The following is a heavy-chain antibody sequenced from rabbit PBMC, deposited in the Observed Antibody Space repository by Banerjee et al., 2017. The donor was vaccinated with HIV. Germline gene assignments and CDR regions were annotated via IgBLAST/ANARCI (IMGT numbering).Heavy chain of an antibody. CDR1: GFTISSGY. J-gene: IGHJ4*01. Sequence: RLGESRGGLVQPGESLTLSCKASGFTISSGYWIDRVRQAPGKGLEWIGTIHAGDGGTYYASWVNGRFTISSDNAQNTVDLQMNSLTAADTATYFCARNLGDWRNLWGPGTLVTVS. CDR2: IHAGDGGT. D-gene: IGHD5-1*01. CDR3: ARNLGDWRNL. V-gene: IGHV1S7*01.